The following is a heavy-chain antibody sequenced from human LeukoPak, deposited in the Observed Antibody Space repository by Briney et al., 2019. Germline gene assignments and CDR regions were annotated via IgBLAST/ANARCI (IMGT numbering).Heavy chain of an antibody. Sequence: GGSLRLSCAASGFTLRSSAMSWVRQAPGKGLEWVANIKQDGSEKYYVDSVKGRFTISRDNAKNSLYLQMNSLRAEDTAVYYCARQSPIVGATLAHWGQGTLVTVSS. D-gene: IGHD1-26*01. CDR2: IKQDGSEK. CDR3: ARQSPIVGATLAH. CDR1: GFTLRSSA. J-gene: IGHJ5*02. V-gene: IGHV3-7*01.